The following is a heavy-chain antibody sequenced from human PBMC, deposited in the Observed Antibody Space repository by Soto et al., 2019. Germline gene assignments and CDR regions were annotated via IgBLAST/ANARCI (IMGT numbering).Heavy chain of an antibody. CDR1: GGSISSGANY. J-gene: IGHJ5*02. D-gene: IGHD2-2*01. CDR2: IYYSGSA. CDR3: ARVLCSSTTCYFPAWLDP. Sequence: TLSLTCTVSGGSISSGANYWSWVRQGPGKGLEWIGNIYYSGSAYYNPSLKSRLTMSVDTSKNSFSLKLTSVTAADTAVYYCARVLCSSTTCYFPAWLDPWGQGTLVTVSS. V-gene: IGHV4-31*03.